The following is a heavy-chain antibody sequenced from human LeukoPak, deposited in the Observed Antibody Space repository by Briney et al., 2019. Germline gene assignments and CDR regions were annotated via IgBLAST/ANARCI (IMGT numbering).Heavy chain of an antibody. J-gene: IGHJ4*02. D-gene: IGHD3-16*01. CDR1: GFTFSNYG. Sequence: GGSLRLSCAASGFTFSNYGMHWVRQAPGKGLEWVAFIRYDGSNKHYADSVKGRFTISRDNSKNTLYLQMNSLRAEDTAVYYCAKDFLGDSGPGNWGQGTLVTVSS. CDR2: IRYDGSNK. V-gene: IGHV3-30*02. CDR3: AKDFLGDSGPGN.